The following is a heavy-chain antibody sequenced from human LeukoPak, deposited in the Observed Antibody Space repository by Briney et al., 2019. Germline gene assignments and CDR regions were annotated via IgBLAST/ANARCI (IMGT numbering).Heavy chain of an antibody. J-gene: IGHJ4*02. V-gene: IGHV3-23*01. CDR1: GFTFSSYA. CDR3: AKTAEAAAYYFDS. D-gene: IGHD6-13*01. Sequence: GGSLRLSCAASGFTFSSYAMRWVRQAPGKGLEWVSAISGSGTTAYYADSVKGRFTISRDNSKSTLYLQMNNLRAEDTAVYYCAKTAEAAAYYFDSWGQGTLVTVSS. CDR2: ISGSGTTA.